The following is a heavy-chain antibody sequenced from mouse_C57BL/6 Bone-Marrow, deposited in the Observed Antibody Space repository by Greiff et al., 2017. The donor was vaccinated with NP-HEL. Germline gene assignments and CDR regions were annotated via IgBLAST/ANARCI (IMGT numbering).Heavy chain of an antibody. CDR3: ARITTAPFDY. CDR1: GYTFTSYT. J-gene: IGHJ2*01. D-gene: IGHD1-2*01. V-gene: IGHV1-4*01. Sequence: VQLQQSGAELARPGASVKMSCKASGYTFTSYTMHWVKQRPGPGLEWIGYLNPSSGYTKYNQKFKDKATLTADKSSSTAYMQLSSLTSEDSAVYYCARITTAPFDYWGQGTTLTVSS. CDR2: LNPSSGYT.